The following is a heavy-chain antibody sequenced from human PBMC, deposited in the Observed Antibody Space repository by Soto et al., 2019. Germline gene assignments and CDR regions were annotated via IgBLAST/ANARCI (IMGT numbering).Heavy chain of an antibody. CDR1: GFTFISYG. D-gene: IGHD3-22*01. Sequence: GGSLRLSCAASGFTFISYGMHWVRQAPGKGLEWVAVIWYDGSNKYYADSVKGRFTISRDNSKNTLYLKMNSLRAEDTAVYYCAREGDYYDSSGYDYFFDYWGQGTLVTVSS. CDR3: AREGDYYDSSGYDYFFDY. V-gene: IGHV3-33*01. CDR2: IWYDGSNK. J-gene: IGHJ4*02.